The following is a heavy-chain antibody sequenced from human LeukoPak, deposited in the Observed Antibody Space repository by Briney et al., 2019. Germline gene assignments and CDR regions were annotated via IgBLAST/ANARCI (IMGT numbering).Heavy chain of an antibody. CDR3: ARRGPGDYMDV. V-gene: IGHV4-59*01. CDR2: IYYSGST. CDR1: GGSISSYY. J-gene: IGHJ6*03. Sequence: SETLSLTYTVSGGSISSYYWSWIRQPPGKGLEWIGYIYYSGSTNYNPSLKSRVTISVDTSKNQFSLKLSSVTAADTAVYYCARRGPGDYMDVWGKGTTVTVSS. D-gene: IGHD3-10*01.